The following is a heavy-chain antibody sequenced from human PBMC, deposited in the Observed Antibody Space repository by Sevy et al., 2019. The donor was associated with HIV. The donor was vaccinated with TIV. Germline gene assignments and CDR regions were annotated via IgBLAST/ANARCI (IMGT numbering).Heavy chain of an antibody. CDR3: VRDYRDGYFEH. Sequence: ASVKVSCKASGYTFTGYYMHWMRQAPGQGLEWMGWINPDSGDPTYAPKFQGRVTLTRDTSINTAYMDLRRLKSDDTAVYYCVRDYRDGYFEHWGQGTLVTVSS. CDR2: INPDSGDP. J-gene: IGHJ4*02. V-gene: IGHV1-2*02. CDR1: GYTFTGYY.